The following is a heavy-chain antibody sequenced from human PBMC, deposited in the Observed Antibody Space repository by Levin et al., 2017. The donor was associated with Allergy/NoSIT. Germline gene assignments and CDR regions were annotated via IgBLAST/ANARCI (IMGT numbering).Heavy chain of an antibody. J-gene: IGHJ4*02. Sequence: TGGSLRLSCAASGFTFSSYALSWVRQAPGKGLEWVSGILDSGASTYYADSVKGRFTISRDNSKNTLYLQMNSLRAEDTAMYYCTKDDLFARGATYRYSGFVSWGRGTLVTVSS. CDR1: GFTFSSYA. CDR3: TKDDLFARGATYRYSGFVS. CDR2: ILDSGAST. D-gene: IGHD3-10*01. V-gene: IGHV3-23*01.